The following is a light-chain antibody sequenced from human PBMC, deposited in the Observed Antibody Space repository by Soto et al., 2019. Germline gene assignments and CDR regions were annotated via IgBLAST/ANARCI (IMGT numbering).Light chain of an antibody. CDR3: QQYNKWPLT. CDR2: GAS. Sequence: EIVMTQSPATLSVSPGERATLSCRASQSVYSTLAWYQQKPGQAPRLLIYGASTRATSIPASFSGTGSATEFTLTISSLQSEDSAVYYCQQYNKWPLTFGGGTKVEIK. CDR1: QSVYST. V-gene: IGKV3-15*01. J-gene: IGKJ4*01.